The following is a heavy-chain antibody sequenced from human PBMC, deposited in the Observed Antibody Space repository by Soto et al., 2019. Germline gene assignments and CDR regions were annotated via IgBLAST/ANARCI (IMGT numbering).Heavy chain of an antibody. CDR1: GFTFSSYA. CDR3: AKYPYYGSGTYWAYFDY. D-gene: IGHD3-10*01. V-gene: IGHV3-23*01. Sequence: GGSLRLSCAASGFTFSSYAMSWVRQAPGKGLEWVSGISGSGGSTYYADSVKGRFTISRDNSKNTLFLQMNSLRAEDTAVYYCAKYPYYGSGTYWAYFDYWGQGTLVTVSS. J-gene: IGHJ4*02. CDR2: ISGSGGST.